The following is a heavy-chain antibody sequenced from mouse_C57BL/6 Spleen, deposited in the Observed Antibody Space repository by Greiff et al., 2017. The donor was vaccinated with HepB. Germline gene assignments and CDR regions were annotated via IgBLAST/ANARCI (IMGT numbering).Heavy chain of an antibody. CDR3: ARSKLGQGNAMDY. J-gene: IGHJ4*01. D-gene: IGHD4-1*01. Sequence: QVQLQQPGAELVKPGASVKLSCKASGYTFTSYWMHWVKQRPGQGLEWIGMIHPNSGSTNYNEKFKSKATLTVDKSSSTAYMQLSSLTSEDSAVYYCARSKLGQGNAMDYWGQGTSVTVSS. V-gene: IGHV1-64*01. CDR2: IHPNSGST. CDR1: GYTFTSYW.